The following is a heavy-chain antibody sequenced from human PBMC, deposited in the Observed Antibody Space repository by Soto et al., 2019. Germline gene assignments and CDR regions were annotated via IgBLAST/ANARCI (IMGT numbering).Heavy chain of an antibody. J-gene: IGHJ4*02. V-gene: IGHV5-51*01. CDR2: IYPGDSGT. Sequence: PGESLKISCKGSGYGFASYWIGWVRQMPGKGLEWMGIIYPGDSGTRYSPSFEGHVTISADKSISTAYLQWSSLKASDTATYFCARAPSHGWFQHFDYWGQGTLVTVSS. D-gene: IGHD6-19*01. CDR1: GYGFASYW. CDR3: ARAPSHGWFQHFDY.